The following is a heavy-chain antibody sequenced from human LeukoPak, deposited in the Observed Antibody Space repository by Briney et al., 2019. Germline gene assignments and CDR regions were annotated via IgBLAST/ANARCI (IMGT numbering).Heavy chain of an antibody. CDR3: ARPGCGGNCYYRMDV. V-gene: IGHV3-23*01. CDR2: VSYDITRT. CDR1: GFTLSSYA. Sequence: GGSLRLSCAASGFTLSSYAMTWVRQAPGKGLEWISAVSYDITRTFYADSVKGRFAISRDNSRNTLFLQMNSLRADDTAVYYCARPGCGGNCYYRMDVWGKGTTATVSS. J-gene: IGHJ6*04. D-gene: IGHD2-21*01.